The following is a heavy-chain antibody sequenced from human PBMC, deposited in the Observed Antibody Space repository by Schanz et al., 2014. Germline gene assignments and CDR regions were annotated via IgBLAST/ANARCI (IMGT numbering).Heavy chain of an antibody. CDR1: GFTLSSYG. J-gene: IGHJ4*02. Sequence: VRLVESGGGVVQPGRSLRLSCAASGFTLSSYGMHWVRQAPGKGLEWVSAISGSGGSTYYADSVKGRFTISRDNSKNTLYLQMNSLRAEDTAVYYCAKDAENTAMITDYFDYWGQGTLVTVSS. D-gene: IGHD5-18*01. V-gene: IGHV3-23*04. CDR3: AKDAENTAMITDYFDY. CDR2: ISGSGGST.